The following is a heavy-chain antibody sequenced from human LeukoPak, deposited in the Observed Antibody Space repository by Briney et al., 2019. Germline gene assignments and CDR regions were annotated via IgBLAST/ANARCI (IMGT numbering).Heavy chain of an antibody. V-gene: IGHV4-59*01. D-gene: IGHD3-22*01. CDR1: GGSISSYY. Sequence: SETLSLTCTVSGGSISSYYWSWIRQPPGKGLEWIGYIYYSGSTNYNPSLKSRVTISVDTSNNQFSLKLSSVTAADTAVYYCAGVRYYDSSGQGDYWGQGTLVTVSS. CDR3: AGVRYYDSSGQGDY. J-gene: IGHJ4*02. CDR2: IYYSGST.